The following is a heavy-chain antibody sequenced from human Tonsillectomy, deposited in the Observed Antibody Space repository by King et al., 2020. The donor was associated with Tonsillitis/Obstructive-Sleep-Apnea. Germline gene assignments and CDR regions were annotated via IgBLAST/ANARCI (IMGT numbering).Heavy chain of an antibody. Sequence: VQLVESGGGLVQPGRSLRLSCAASGFTFDDYAMHWVRQAPGKGLEWVSGISWNSGSIGYAGPVKGRLTISRDNAKNSLYLQMNSLRAEDTALYYCAKDRSPYYYDSSGYYSGLDYWGQGTLVTVSS. CDR1: GFTFDDYA. J-gene: IGHJ4*02. V-gene: IGHV3-9*01. D-gene: IGHD3-22*01. CDR3: AKDRSPYYYDSSGYYSGLDY. CDR2: ISWNSGSI.